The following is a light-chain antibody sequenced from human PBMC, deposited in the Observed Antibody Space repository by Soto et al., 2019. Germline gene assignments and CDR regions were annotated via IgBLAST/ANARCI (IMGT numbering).Light chain of an antibody. CDR1: NIGSKS. CDR3: QVWDSSSDHPRV. V-gene: IGLV3-21*04. J-gene: IGLJ2*01. CDR2: YDS. Sequence: SYELTQPPSVSVAPGKTARITCGGNNIGSKSVHWYQQKPGQAPVLVIYYDSDRPSGIPERFSGSNSGNTATLTISRVEAGDEADYYCQVWDSSSDHPRVFGGGIKVAVL.